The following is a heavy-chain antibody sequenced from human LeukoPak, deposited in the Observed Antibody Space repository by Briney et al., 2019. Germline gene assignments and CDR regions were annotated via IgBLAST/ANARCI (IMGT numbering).Heavy chain of an antibody. D-gene: IGHD4-23*01. Sequence: PGGSLRLSCAASGFTFSSYGMHWVRQAPGKGLEWVAVIWYDGSNKYYADSVKGRFTISRDNSKNTLYLQMNSLRAEDTAVYYCARDLHYGGNQYYYYYYGMDVWGKGTTVTVSS. CDR3: ARDLHYGGNQYYYYYYGMDV. V-gene: IGHV3-33*01. CDR1: GFTFSSYG. J-gene: IGHJ6*04. CDR2: IWYDGSNK.